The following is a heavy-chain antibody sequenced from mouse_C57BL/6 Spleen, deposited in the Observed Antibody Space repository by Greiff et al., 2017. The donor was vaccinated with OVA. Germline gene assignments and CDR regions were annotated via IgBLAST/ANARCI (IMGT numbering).Heavy chain of an antibody. D-gene: IGHD2-3*01. J-gene: IGHJ1*03. CDR3: ARPRLLHWYFDV. V-gene: IGHV5-17*01. CDR1: GFTFSDYG. Sequence: EVHLVESGGGLVKPGGSLKLSCAASGFTFSDYGMHWVRQAPEKGLEWVAYISSGSSTIYYADTVKGRFTISRDNAKNTLFLQMTSLRSEDTAMYYCARPRLLHWYFDVWGTGTTVTVSS. CDR2: ISSGSSTI.